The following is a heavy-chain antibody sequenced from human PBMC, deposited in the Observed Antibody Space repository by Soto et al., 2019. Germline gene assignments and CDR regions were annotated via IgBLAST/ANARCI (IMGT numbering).Heavy chain of an antibody. J-gene: IGHJ3*02. D-gene: IGHD3-16*01. V-gene: IGHV4-39*01. CDR2: IFYSGST. CDR3: ARQVGLGVWVFDI. Sequence: PSETLSLTCSVSGGSITTSDYWWGWIRQPPGKGLEWIGSIFYSGSTHYSSSLKSRVIISVDTSKNQFSLNLNSVTAADTSAYFCARQVGLGVWVFDIWGQGTMGTVSS. CDR1: GGSITTSDYW.